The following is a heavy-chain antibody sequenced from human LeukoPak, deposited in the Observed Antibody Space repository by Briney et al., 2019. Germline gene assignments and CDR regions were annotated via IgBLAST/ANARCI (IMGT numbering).Heavy chain of an antibody. CDR3: ARGIAVAGTPYFDY. D-gene: IGHD6-19*01. CDR2: ISSSSSYI. J-gene: IGHJ4*02. Sequence: GGFLRLSCAASGFTFSSYSMNWVRQAPGKGLEWVSSISSSSSYIYYADSVKGRFTISRDNAKNSLYLQMNSLRAEDTAVYYCARGIAVAGTPYFDYWGQGTLVTVSS. CDR1: GFTFSSYS. V-gene: IGHV3-21*01.